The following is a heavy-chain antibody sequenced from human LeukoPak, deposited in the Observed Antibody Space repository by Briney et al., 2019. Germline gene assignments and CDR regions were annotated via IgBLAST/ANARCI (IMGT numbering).Heavy chain of an antibody. Sequence: SETLSLTCTVSGVSFSSYYWTWIRQPAGKGLEWIGRIYSSGNTNYNPSLESRVTKSIDTSKKQISLKLTSVTAADAAVYYCARERGNLRGDAFDIWGQGTMVTVSS. J-gene: IGHJ3*02. CDR2: IYSSGNT. D-gene: IGHD1-26*01. V-gene: IGHV4-4*07. CDR1: GVSFSSYY. CDR3: ARERGNLRGDAFDI.